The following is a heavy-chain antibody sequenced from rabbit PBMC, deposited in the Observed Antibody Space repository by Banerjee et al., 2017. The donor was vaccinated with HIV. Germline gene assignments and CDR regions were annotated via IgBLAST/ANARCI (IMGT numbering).Heavy chain of an antibody. D-gene: IGHD6-1*01. CDR1: GFSFSSYYY. Sequence: QSLEESGGDLVKPGASLTLTCTASGFSFSSYYYMCWVRQAPGKGLEWIGCIYAGSNDDTVYASWAKGRFTISKTSSTTVTLQMTSLTAADTATYFCARWDYVYDYPGYAYATDFNLWGPGTLVT. V-gene: IGHV1S40*01. J-gene: IGHJ4*01. CDR3: ARWDYVYDYPGYAYATDFNL. CDR2: IYAGSNDDT.